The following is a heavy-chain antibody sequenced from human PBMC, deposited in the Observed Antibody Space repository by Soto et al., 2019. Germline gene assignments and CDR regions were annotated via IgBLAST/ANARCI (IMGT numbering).Heavy chain of an antibody. Sequence: GALIRQPPGKGLEWIGSIYYSGSTYYNPSLKSRVTISVDTSKNQFSLKLSSVTAADTAVYYCRGNNWFDPWGQGTLVTVSS. D-gene: IGHD3-16*01. V-gene: IGHV4-39*01. CDR3: RGNNWFDP. CDR2: IYYSGST. J-gene: IGHJ5*02.